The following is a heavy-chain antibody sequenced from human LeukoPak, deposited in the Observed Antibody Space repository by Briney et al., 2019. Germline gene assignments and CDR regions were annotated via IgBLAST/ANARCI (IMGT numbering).Heavy chain of an antibody. V-gene: IGHV1-2*02. CDR2: INPNSGGT. D-gene: IGHD6-19*01. Sequence: ASVKVSCKASGYTFTSYGISWVRQAPGQGHEWMGWINPNSGGTNYAQKFQGRVTMTRDTSISTAYMELSRLRSDDTAVYYCARMGSGWGDLDYWGQGTLVTVSS. J-gene: IGHJ4*02. CDR3: ARMGSGWGDLDY. CDR1: GYTFTSYG.